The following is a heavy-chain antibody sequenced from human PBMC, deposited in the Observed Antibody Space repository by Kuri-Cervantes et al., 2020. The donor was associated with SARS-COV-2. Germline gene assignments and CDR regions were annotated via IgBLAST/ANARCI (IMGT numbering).Heavy chain of an antibody. CDR3: ARLVPPTFIYDSSGSMYDAFDI. V-gene: IGHV4-39*01. D-gene: IGHD3-22*01. CDR1: GGSISSSSYY. Sequence: SETLSLTCTVSGGSISSSSYYWGWIRQPPGKGLEWIGSIYYSGSTYYNPSVKSRVTISVDTSKNQFSLKLSSVTAADTAVYYCARLVPPTFIYDSSGSMYDAFDIWGQGTMVTVSS. CDR2: IYYSGST. J-gene: IGHJ3*02.